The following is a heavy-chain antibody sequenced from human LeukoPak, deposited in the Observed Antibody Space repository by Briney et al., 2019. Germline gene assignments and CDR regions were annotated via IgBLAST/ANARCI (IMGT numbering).Heavy chain of an antibody. D-gene: IGHD3-10*01. V-gene: IGHV1-46*01. CDR2: INPSGGST. CDR1: GYTFSSYY. Sequence: ASVRVSCKASGYTFSSYYIHWVRQAPGQGVEWMGLINPSGGSTNYAQKFQDRVTMTRDTSTSTVYMELSSLRSEDTAVYYCARGPRITMVRGGQWYYYMDVWGKGTTVSISS. J-gene: IGHJ6*03. CDR3: ARGPRITMVRGGQWYYYMDV.